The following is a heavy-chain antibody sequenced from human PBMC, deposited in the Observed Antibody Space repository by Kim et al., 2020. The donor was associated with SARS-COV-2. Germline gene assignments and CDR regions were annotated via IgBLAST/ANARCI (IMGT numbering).Heavy chain of an antibody. CDR2: IYYSGST. D-gene: IGHD5-12*01. CDR3: ARNQYSGYVLFDS. V-gene: IGHV4-31*03. J-gene: IGHJ4*02. Sequence: SETLSLTCTVSGGSISSGGYYWSWIRQHPGKGLEWIGYIYYSGSTYYNPSLKSRVTISVDTSKNQFSLKLSSVTAADTAVYYCARNQYSGYVLFDSWGQGALVTVSS. CDR1: GGSISSGGYY.